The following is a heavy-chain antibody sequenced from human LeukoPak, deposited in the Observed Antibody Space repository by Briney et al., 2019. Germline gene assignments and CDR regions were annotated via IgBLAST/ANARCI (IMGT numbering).Heavy chain of an antibody. CDR2: ISESGRST. CDR1: GFPFSTFS. J-gene: IGHJ1*01. Sequence: PGGSLRLSCAASGFPFSTFSMSWVRQAPGRGLEWVSSISESGRSTYYADSVKGRFTISRDNSKNTLFLQMKRLRVEDTATYYWYSAVWGRGTLVTVSS. D-gene: IGHD2-21*01. V-gene: IGHV3-23*01. CDR3: YSAV.